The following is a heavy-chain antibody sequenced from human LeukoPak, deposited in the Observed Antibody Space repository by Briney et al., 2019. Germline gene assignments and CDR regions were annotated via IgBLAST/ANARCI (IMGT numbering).Heavy chain of an antibody. CDR2: ISAYNGNT. CDR1: GYTFTSYG. J-gene: IGHJ4*02. D-gene: IGHD1-26*01. Sequence: ASVKVSCEASGYTFTSYGISWVRQAPGQGLEWMGWISAYNGNTNYAQKLQGRVTMTTDTSTSTAYMELRSLRSDDTAVYYCAREGHSGSYLPYFDYWGQGTLVTVSS. CDR3: AREGHSGSYLPYFDY. V-gene: IGHV1-18*01.